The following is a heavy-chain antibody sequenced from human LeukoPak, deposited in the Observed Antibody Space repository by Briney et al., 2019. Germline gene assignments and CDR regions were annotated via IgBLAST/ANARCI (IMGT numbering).Heavy chain of an antibody. CDR3: VRRSPLGGFLDS. D-gene: IGHD7-27*01. J-gene: IGHJ4*02. CDR1: GFTFSSYW. Sequence: GGSLRLSCAASGFTFSSYWMHWVRQAPGEGLLWVSRIYTDETTTAYTDSVKGRFTISRHNAKNTLYLQMNSLRAEDTAVYYCVRRSPLGGFLDSWGQGTLVTVSS. CDR2: IYTDETTT. V-gene: IGHV3-74*01.